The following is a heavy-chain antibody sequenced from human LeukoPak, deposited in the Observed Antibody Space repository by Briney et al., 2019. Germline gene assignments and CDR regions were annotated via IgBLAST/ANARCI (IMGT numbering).Heavy chain of an antibody. J-gene: IGHJ5*02. Sequence: GGSLRLSCAASGFTFRSYSMNWVRQAPGKGLEWVSSISSSSSYIYYADSVRGRFTISRDDAKNSLSLQMNNLRVEDTAVYYCAREGIADPNWFDRWGQGTLVTVSS. CDR3: AREGIADPNWFDR. V-gene: IGHV3-21*01. D-gene: IGHD2-21*01. CDR2: ISSSSSYI. CDR1: GFTFRSYS.